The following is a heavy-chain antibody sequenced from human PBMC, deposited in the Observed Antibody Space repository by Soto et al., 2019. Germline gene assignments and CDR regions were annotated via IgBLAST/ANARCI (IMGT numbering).Heavy chain of an antibody. CDR2: IIPIFGTA. Sequence: QVQLMQSGAEVKKPGSSVKVSCKASGGTFSNYAITWVRQAPGQGLEWLGRIIPIFGTANYAQKFQGRVTITADKPKTKAYMELSSLRSDDAAFYSWGKDGGRDGSFGNWSAPGGQGPLVPVPS. CDR1: GGTFSNYA. CDR3: GKDGGRDGSFGNWSAP. D-gene: IGHD2-15*01. V-gene: IGHV1-69*14. J-gene: IGHJ5*02.